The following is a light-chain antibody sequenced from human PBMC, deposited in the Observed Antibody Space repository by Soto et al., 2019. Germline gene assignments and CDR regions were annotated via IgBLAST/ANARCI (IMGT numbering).Light chain of an antibody. CDR1: QSVSSN. Sequence: EIVMTQSPATLSVSPGERATLSCRASQSVSSNLAWYQQKPGQAPRLLIYRASTRTTGIQARFSGSGSGTDFTLSITSLQSEDFAVYYCQHYNNWPPWTFGQGTKVEIK. CDR2: RAS. CDR3: QHYNNWPPWT. V-gene: IGKV3-15*01. J-gene: IGKJ1*01.